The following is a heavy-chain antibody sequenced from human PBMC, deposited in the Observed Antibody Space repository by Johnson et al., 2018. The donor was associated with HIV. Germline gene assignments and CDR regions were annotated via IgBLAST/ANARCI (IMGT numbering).Heavy chain of an antibody. V-gene: IGHV3-30*04. Sequence: QMLLVESGGGVVQPGRSLRLSCAASGFTFSSYAMHWVRQAPGKGLEWVAVISYDGSNKYYADSVKGRFTIYRDNSKNTLYLQMNSLRAEDTAVYYCARGKYYYDSSGYYGPKTNNGAFDIWGQGTMVTVSS. J-gene: IGHJ3*02. D-gene: IGHD3-22*01. CDR2: ISYDGSNK. CDR1: GFTFSSYA. CDR3: ARGKYYYDSSGYYGPKTNNGAFDI.